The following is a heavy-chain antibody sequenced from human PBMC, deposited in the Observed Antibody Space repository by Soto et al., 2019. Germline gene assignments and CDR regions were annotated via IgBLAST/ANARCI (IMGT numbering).Heavy chain of an antibody. CDR3: ARLFTVTTDYYFGMDV. D-gene: IGHD3-10*01. CDR2: IHSDGSS. J-gene: IGHJ6*02. Sequence: VQLRESGPGLVKPSETLSLSCIVSGVSITGSYWSWVRQPAGKRLEWIGCIHSDGSSNYNPSLNGRLTMSLDRSKNQFSLNLRSVTAADTAIYFCARLFTVTTDYYFGMDVWGQGTTVTVSS. CDR1: GVSITGSY. V-gene: IGHV4-4*07.